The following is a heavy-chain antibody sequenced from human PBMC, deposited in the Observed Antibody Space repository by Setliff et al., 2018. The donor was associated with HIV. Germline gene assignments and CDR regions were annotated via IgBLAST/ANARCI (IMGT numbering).Heavy chain of an antibody. V-gene: IGHV4-4*02. CDR3: ARATPGYNYGSRHAFDI. Sequence: SETLSLTCAVSGGSISSSNWWSWVRQPPGKGLEWIGEIYHGGSTNYNPSLKSRVTISVDKSKNQFSLKLSSVTAADTAGYYCARATPGYNYGSRHAFDIWGQGTKVTV. CDR2: IYHGGST. CDR1: GGSISSSNW. D-gene: IGHD5-18*01. J-gene: IGHJ3*02.